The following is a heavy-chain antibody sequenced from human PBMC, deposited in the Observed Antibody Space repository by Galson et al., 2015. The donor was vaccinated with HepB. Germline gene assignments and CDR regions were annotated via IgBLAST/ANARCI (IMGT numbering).Heavy chain of an antibody. CDR2: IRYDGSNK. Sequence: SLRLSCAASGFSFSSYGMHWVRQAPGKGLEWVAFIRYDGSNKYYADSVKGRFTISRDNSKNILYLQMNSLRAEDTAVYYCAKEMGSTVTSYYYYYHMDVWGQGTTVTVSS. D-gene: IGHD4-17*01. CDR3: AKEMGSTVTSYYYYYHMDV. V-gene: IGHV3-30*02. CDR1: GFSFSSYG. J-gene: IGHJ6*02.